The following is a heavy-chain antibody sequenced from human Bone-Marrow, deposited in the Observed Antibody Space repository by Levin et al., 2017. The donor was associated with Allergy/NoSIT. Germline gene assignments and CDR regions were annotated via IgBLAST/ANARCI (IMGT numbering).Heavy chain of an antibody. V-gene: IGHV1-69*13. CDR2: LIPLFGTT. Sequence: SVKVSCKTSGATFSDYTVTWVRQVPGQGLEWMGGLIPLFGTTSYAQKFQGRLTITADESTSTAYMQLSGLTSGDTAFYYCTRGWGWFNPWGQGTLFIVSS. D-gene: IGHD6-19*01. J-gene: IGHJ5*02. CDR3: TRGWGWFNP. CDR1: GATFSDYT.